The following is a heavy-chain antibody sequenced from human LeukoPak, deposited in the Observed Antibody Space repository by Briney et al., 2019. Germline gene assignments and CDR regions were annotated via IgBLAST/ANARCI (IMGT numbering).Heavy chain of an antibody. CDR2: IIPIFGTA. D-gene: IGHD5-12*01. J-gene: IGHJ2*01. V-gene: IGHV1-69*13. CDR3: ARPSGYSNQARNWYFDL. Sequence: SVKVSCKASGGTFSSYAISWVRQAPGQGLEWMGGIIPIFGTANYAQKFQGRVTITADEPTSTAYMELSSLRSEDTAVYYCARPSGYSNQARNWYFDLWGRGTLVTVSS. CDR1: GGTFSSYA.